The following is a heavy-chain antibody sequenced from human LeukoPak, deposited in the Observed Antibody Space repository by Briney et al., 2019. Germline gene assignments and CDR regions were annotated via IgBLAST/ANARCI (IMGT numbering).Heavy chain of an antibody. J-gene: IGHJ5*02. D-gene: IGHD6-13*01. CDR1: GYTFTSYG. Sequence: ASVKVSCKASGYTFTSYGISWVRQAPGQGLEWMGWISAYNGNTNYAQKLQGRVTMTTDTSTSTAYMELRSLRSDDTAVYYCAREGSSSWYRLVGRNWFDPWGQGTLVTVSS. CDR3: AREGSSSWYRLVGRNWFDP. V-gene: IGHV1-18*01. CDR2: ISAYNGNT.